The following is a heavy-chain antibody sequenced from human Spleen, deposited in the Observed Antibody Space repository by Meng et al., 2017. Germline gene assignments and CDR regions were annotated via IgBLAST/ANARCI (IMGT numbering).Heavy chain of an antibody. Sequence: ASVKVSCKASGYMFTTHGFIWVRLAPGQGPEWMGWISAYNGNKNYAQKFQGRVTLTTDTSTTTAYMELRSLRSDDTAVYYCARDLRMGSAWYFFNYWGQGTLVTVSS. CDR2: ISAYNGNK. V-gene: IGHV1-18*01. D-gene: IGHD6-19*01. J-gene: IGHJ4*02. CDR3: ARDLRMGSAWYFFNY. CDR1: GYMFTTHG.